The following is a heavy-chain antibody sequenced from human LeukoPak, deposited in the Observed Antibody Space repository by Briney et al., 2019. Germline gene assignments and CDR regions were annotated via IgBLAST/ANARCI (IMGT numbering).Heavy chain of an antibody. V-gene: IGHV4-38-2*01. CDR3: ARRIAAAGRGNWFDP. CDR2: IYHSGST. Sequence: SETLSLTCAVSGYSISSGYYWGWIRQPPGKGLEWIGSIYHSGSTYYNPSLKSRVTISVDTSKNQFSLKLSSVTAADTAVYYCARRIAAAGRGNWFDPWGQGTLVTVSS. J-gene: IGHJ5*02. D-gene: IGHD6-13*01. CDR1: GYSISSGYY.